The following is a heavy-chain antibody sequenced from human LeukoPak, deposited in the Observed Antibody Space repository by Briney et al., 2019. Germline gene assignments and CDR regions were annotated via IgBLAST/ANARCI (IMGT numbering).Heavy chain of an antibody. Sequence: SETLSLTCTVSGGSISSSSYYWGWIRQPPGKGLEWIGSIYYSGSTYYNPSLKSRVTISVDASKNQFSLKLSSVTAADTAVYYCARDPYDYVWGSYRRDDAFDIWGQGTMVTVSS. CDR2: IYYSGST. V-gene: IGHV4-39*07. D-gene: IGHD3-16*02. CDR3: ARDPYDYVWGSYRRDDAFDI. J-gene: IGHJ3*02. CDR1: GGSISSSSYY.